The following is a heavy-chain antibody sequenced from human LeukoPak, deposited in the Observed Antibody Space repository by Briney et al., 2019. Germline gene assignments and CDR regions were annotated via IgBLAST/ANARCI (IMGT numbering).Heavy chain of an antibody. CDR3: ARDPSGGYVPYFDY. J-gene: IGHJ4*02. D-gene: IGHD3-16*01. CDR2: IIPILGIT. Sequence: SVKVSCRASGGTFSSYAISWVRQAPGQGLEWMGRIIPILGITNYAQKFQGRVTITADKSTSTAYMELSSLRSDDTAVYYCARDPSGGYVPYFDYWGQGTLVTVSS. CDR1: GGTFSSYA. V-gene: IGHV1-69*04.